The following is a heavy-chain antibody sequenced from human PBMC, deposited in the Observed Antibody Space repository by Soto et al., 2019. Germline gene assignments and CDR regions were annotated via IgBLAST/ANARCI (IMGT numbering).Heavy chain of an antibody. J-gene: IGHJ4*02. V-gene: IGHV3-72*01. Sequence: PGGSLRLSCAASGFIFSDHYMDWVRQAPGEGLEWVGRSRNKANSYTTEYAASVKGRFTISRDDSENSLYLQMNSLKTEDAAVYYCARLLAGTWGQGTLVTVSS. CDR3: ARLLAGT. CDR2: SRNKANSYTT. D-gene: IGHD1-7*01. CDR1: GFIFSDHY.